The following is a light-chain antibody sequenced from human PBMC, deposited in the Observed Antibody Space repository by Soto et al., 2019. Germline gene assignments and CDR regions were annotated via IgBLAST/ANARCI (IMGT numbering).Light chain of an antibody. J-gene: IGKJ5*01. Sequence: DIVMTQSPDSLAVSLGERATSNCKSSQSVLYSSNNKYYLSWYQQKPGQPPNLLIYWASTRESGVPDGFSGSGSGTDFTLTISSLQAEDVAVYYCQQYYSTPITFGQGTRLEIK. CDR3: QQYYSTPIT. V-gene: IGKV4-1*01. CDR1: QSVLYSSNNKYY. CDR2: WAS.